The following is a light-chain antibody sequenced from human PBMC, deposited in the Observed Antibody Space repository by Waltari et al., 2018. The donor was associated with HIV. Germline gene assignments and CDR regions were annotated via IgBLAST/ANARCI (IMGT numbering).Light chain of an antibody. J-gene: IGKJ4*01. CDR3: QKYNRVRIT. CDR1: HGVHKY. CDR2: AAS. V-gene: IGKV1-27*01. Sequence: VHMTQSPSSLSAAVRCRSTITARAIHGVHKYVSWYQQKPGKVPKLLLYAASMLQSGLHSRFSGSGFGTDFPLTIRRLQPEDVATYYCQKYNRVRITFGGGTQVELK.